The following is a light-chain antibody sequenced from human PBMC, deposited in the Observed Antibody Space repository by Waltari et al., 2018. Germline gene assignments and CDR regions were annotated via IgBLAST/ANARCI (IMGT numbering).Light chain of an antibody. CDR2: EVN. J-gene: IGLJ3*02. V-gene: IGLV2-23*02. CDR1: SRDVGASNL. CDR3: CSYAGRSTLV. Sequence: QSALTQPASVSGSPGQSITISCRGTSRDVGASNLISWYQQPPGKVPTLIIYEVNKRPSGVSNRFSGSKSDNTASLTISGLQAEDEADYYCCSYAGRSTLVFGGGTKLTVL.